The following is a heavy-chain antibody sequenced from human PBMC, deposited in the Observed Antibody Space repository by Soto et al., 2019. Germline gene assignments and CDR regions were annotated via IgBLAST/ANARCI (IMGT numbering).Heavy chain of an antibody. CDR2: IIPIFGTA. J-gene: IGHJ6*02. D-gene: IGHD6-19*01. CDR3: AMRAGTGYYYGMDV. V-gene: IGHV1-69*13. Sequence: SVKVACKASGGTFSSYTISWVRQAPGQGLEWMGGIIPIFGTANYAQKFQGRVTITADESTSTAYMELSSLRSEDTAVYYCAMRAGTGYYYGMDVWGQGTTVTVSS. CDR1: GGTFSSYT.